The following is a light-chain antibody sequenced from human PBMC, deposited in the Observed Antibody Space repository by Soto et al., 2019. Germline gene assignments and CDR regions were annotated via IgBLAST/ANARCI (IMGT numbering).Light chain of an antibody. CDR1: QSVAYN. Sequence: EILMTQSPVPLSVSPGESDTLSCRASQSVAYNLAWYQQKPGQAPRLLIYGASTRATDIPARFSGSGFGTEFPLTINSLQSEDFAVYYCQQYNDWPPYTVGQGTKLHIK. V-gene: IGKV3-15*01. CDR2: GAS. CDR3: QQYNDWPPYT. J-gene: IGKJ2*01.